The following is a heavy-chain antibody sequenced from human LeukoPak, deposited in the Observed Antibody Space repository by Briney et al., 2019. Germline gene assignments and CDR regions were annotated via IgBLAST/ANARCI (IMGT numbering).Heavy chain of an antibody. J-gene: IGHJ4*02. D-gene: IGHD3-10*01. CDR1: GFTFRSYW. CDR2: IREDGSVK. CDR3: ASSYAPFDY. V-gene: IGHV3-7*03. Sequence: TGGSLRLSCAASGFTFRSYWMSWVRQAPGKGLEWVASIREDGSVKHYVDSVEGRLTISRDNAKNSLSLQMNSLRAEDTAVYYCASSYAPFDYWGQGTLVTVSS.